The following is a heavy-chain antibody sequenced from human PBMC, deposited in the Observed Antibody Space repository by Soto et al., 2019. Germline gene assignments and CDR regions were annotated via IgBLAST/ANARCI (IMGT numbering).Heavy chain of an antibody. D-gene: IGHD4-17*01. V-gene: IGHV1-3*01. CDR2: INAGNGNT. CDR3: ARDQAVMTTVTNYYSYYMDV. Sequence: ASVKLSCKASGYTITSYAMHWVRQASGLRLEWMGWINAGNGNTKYSQKFQVRVTITRDTSASTAYMELSSLRSEDTAVYYCARDQAVMTTVTNYYSYYMDVWGKGTTVTVSS. CDR1: GYTITSYA. J-gene: IGHJ6*03.